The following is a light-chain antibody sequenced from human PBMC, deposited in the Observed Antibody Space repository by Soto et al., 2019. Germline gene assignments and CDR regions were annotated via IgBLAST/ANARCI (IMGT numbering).Light chain of an antibody. CDR3: ASYTSGSTLV. CDR1: SSDVGSYNY. CDR2: EVS. V-gene: IGLV2-14*01. Sequence: QSALTQPASVSGSPGQSITISCTGTSSDVGSYNYVSWYQQYPGKAPKLMIFEVSNRPSGVSNRFSGSKSGNTASLTISGLQAEDEADYYCASYTSGSTLVFGTGTKVTVL. J-gene: IGLJ1*01.